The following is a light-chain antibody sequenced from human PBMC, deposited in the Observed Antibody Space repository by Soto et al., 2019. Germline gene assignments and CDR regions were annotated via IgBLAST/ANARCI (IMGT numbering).Light chain of an antibody. Sequence: DIQMTQSPSSLSASIVDRVTITCRASQSISSYLDLYQQKPGKAPMLLIYGATNLQSGVPSRFSGSGSRTDFTLTISSLQPEDFATYFCQQSFSVRSWTFGQGTKVDIK. CDR1: QSISSY. V-gene: IGKV1-39*01. J-gene: IGKJ1*01. CDR3: QQSFSVRSWT. CDR2: GAT.